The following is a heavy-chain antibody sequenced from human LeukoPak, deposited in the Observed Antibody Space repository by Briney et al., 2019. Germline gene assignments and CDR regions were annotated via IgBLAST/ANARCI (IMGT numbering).Heavy chain of an antibody. J-gene: IGHJ4*02. CDR1: GFTVSSSY. CDR2: IYSGGNT. D-gene: IGHD3-9*01. V-gene: IGHV3-66*01. CDR3: ARDTYDILTGSSGYFDY. Sequence: GGSLRLSCAASGFTVSSSYMSWVRQAPGKGLEWVSVIYSGGNTYYADSVKGRFTISRDNAKNSLYLQMNSLRAEDTAVYYCARDTYDILTGSSGYFDYWGQGTLVTVSS.